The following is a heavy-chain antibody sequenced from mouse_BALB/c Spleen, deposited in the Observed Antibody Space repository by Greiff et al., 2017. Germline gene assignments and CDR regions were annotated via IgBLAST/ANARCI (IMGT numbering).Heavy chain of an antibody. CDR3: ARDGARDGGYFDY. CDR2: IYPGNVNT. V-gene: IGHV1S56*01. J-gene: IGHJ2*01. D-gene: IGHD3-1*01. CDR1: GYTFTSYY. Sequence: VQLQESGPELVKPGASVRISCKASGYTFTSYYIHWVKQRPGQGLEWIGWIYPGNVNTKYNEKFKGKATLTADKSSSTAYMQLSSLTSEDSAVYFCARDGARDGGYFDYWGQGTTLTVSS.